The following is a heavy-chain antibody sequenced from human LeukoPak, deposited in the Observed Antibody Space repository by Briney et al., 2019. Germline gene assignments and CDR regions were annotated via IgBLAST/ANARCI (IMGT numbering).Heavy chain of an antibody. CDR1: GGTFSSHA. D-gene: IGHD1-7*01. J-gene: IGHJ6*03. CDR2: IIPIFGTA. CDR3: ARVSSYNWNYSPTPDYYYYYMDV. Sequence: SVKVSCKASGGTFSSHAISWVRQAPGQGLEWMGGIIPIFGTANYAQKFQGRVTITADKSTSTAYMELSSLRSEDTAVYYCARVSSYNWNYSPTPDYYYYYMDVWGKGTTVTVSS. V-gene: IGHV1-69*06.